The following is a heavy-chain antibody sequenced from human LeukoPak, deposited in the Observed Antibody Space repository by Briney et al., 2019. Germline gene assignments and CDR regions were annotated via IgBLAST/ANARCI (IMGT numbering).Heavy chain of an antibody. CDR1: GYTFTDYY. D-gene: IGHD2/OR15-2a*01. J-gene: IGHJ6*02. V-gene: IGHV1-2*02. CDR2: INPNSGRT. CDR3: GRQNTNAVDV. Sequence: ASVKVSCKPSGYTFTDYYLHWVRQAPGQGLEWMGWINPNSGRTNYAQKFQGRVTMTRDTSISTTYMDLSRLRFDDTAIYYCGRQNTNAVDVWGQGTTVSVSS.